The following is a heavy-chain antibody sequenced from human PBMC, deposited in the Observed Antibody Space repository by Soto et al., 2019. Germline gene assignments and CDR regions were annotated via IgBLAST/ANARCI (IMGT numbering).Heavy chain of an antibody. J-gene: IGHJ4*02. CDR3: ARIAVATPDLDY. CDR2: IYYSGST. CDR1: GGSVSSGSYY. V-gene: IGHV4-61*01. D-gene: IGHD6-19*01. Sequence: QVQLQESGPGLVKPSETLSLTCTVSGGSVSSGSYYWSWIRQPPGKGLEWIGYIYYSGSTNYNPSRTSRVTISVDTSKNQFSLKLSSVTAADTAVYYCARIAVATPDLDYWGQGTLVTVSS.